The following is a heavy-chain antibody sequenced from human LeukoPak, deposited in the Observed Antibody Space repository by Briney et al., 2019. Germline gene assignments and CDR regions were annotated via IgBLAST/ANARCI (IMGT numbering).Heavy chain of an antibody. J-gene: IGHJ3*02. V-gene: IGHV3-23*01. CDR3: AKDVLDAFDI. CDR1: GLTFSSYA. Sequence: PGGSLTLSCAASGLTFSSYAMSWVRHAPGKGLEWVSAISGSGGSTYYADSVKGRLTISRDNSKNTLYLQMNSLRAEDTAVYYCAKDVLDAFDIWGQGTMVTVSS. CDR2: ISGSGGST.